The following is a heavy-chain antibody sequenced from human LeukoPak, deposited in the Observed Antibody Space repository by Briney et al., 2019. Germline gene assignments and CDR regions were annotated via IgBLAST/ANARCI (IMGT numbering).Heavy chain of an antibody. Sequence: ASVKVSCKASGYTFTSYDINWVRQATGQGLEWMGWTNPNSGNTGYAQKFQGRVTMTRNTSISTAYMELSSLRSEDTAVYYCARGLWLDDSYYYYGMDVWGQGTTVTVSS. CDR1: GYTFTSYD. V-gene: IGHV1-8*01. CDR2: TNPNSGNT. CDR3: ARGLWLDDSYYYYGMDV. J-gene: IGHJ6*02. D-gene: IGHD6-19*01.